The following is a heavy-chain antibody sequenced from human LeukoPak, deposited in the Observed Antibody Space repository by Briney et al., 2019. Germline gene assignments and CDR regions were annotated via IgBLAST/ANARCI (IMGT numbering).Heavy chain of an antibody. CDR2: ISGCGDKK. D-gene: IGHD1-26*01. CDR1: GFTFSTYS. J-gene: IGHJ6*03. CDR3: AKGYGWEASYYYYYMDV. V-gene: IGHV3-NL1*01. Sequence: GGSLRLSCAASGFTFSTYSMTWVRQAPGKGLDGVSIISGCGDKKYYPDSVKGRFTISRDNTRNTLYLRMNSLRAEDTAVYYCAKGYGWEASYYYYYMDVWGKGTTVTISS.